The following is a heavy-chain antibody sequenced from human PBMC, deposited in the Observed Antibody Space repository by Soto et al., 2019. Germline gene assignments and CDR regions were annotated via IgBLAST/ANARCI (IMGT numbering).Heavy chain of an antibody. CDR2: IIPIFGTA. D-gene: IGHD6-13*01. CDR3: AREGGGSSSWYYFDY. J-gene: IGHJ4*02. CDR1: GGTSSSYA. Sequence: SVKVSCKASGGTSSSYAISWVRQAPGQGLEWMGGIIPIFGTANYAQKFQGRVTITADESTSTAYMELSSLRSEDTAVYYCAREGGGSSSWYYFDYWGQGTLVTVSS. V-gene: IGHV1-69*13.